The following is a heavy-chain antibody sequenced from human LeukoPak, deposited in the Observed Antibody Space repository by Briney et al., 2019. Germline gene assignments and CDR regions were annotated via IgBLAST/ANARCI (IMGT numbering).Heavy chain of an antibody. J-gene: IGHJ4*02. CDR1: GFTFSSYA. Sequence: PGRSLRLSCAASGFTFSSYAMHWVRQAPGKGLEWVAVISYDGSNKYYADSVKGRLTISRDNSKNTLYLQMNSLRAEDTAVYYCARDSGYYYDSSGYFDYWGQGTLVTVSS. CDR2: ISYDGSNK. D-gene: IGHD3-22*01. V-gene: IGHV3-30*04. CDR3: ARDSGYYYDSSGYFDY.